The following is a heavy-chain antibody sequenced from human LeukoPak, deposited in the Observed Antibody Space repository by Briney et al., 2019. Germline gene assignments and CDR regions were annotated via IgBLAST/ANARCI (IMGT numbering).Heavy chain of an antibody. D-gene: IGHD6-19*01. V-gene: IGHV4-61*02. CDR1: GGSITSGSYY. CDR3: ARDNGWGAHYFDY. Sequence: SQTLSLTCTVSGGSITSGSYYWSWIRQPAGKGLEWIGRIYTSGSTNYNPSLESRVTISVDTSKNQFSLKLSSVTAADTAVYYCARDNGWGAHYFDYWGQGTLVTVSS. CDR2: IYTSGST. J-gene: IGHJ4*02.